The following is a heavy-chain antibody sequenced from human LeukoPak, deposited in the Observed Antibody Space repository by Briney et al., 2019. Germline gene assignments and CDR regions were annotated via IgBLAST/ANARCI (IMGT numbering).Heavy chain of an antibody. CDR2: INHSGST. D-gene: IGHD1-26*01. V-gene: IGHV4-34*01. Sequence: SETLSLTCAVYGGSFSGYYWSWIRQPPGKGLEWIGEINHSGSTNYNPSLKSRVTISVDTSKNQFSLKLSSVTGADTAVYYCATYIVGATQAWGQGTLVTVSS. J-gene: IGHJ5*02. CDR1: GGSFSGYY. CDR3: ATYIVGATQA.